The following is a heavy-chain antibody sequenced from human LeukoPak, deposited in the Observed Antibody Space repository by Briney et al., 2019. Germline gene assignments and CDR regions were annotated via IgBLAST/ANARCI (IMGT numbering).Heavy chain of an antibody. CDR3: VRGVSSTAARWFDP. Sequence: GASLKISWKGFGCSFATYWIGWVRQMPGKGLEWMGIIYPGASDTVYSPSFQGQVAISADKSISTAYLQWSSLKVSDTGTYYCVRGVSSTAARWFDPWGQGTLVTVSS. CDR1: GCSFATYW. D-gene: IGHD2-2*01. V-gene: IGHV5-51*01. J-gene: IGHJ5*02. CDR2: IYPGASDT.